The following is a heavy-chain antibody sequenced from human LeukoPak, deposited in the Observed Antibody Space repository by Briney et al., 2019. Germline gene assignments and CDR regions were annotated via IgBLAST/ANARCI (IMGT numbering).Heavy chain of an antibody. CDR3: ARVAGSGSYSSEGGFDY. D-gene: IGHD1-26*01. Sequence: PGGSLRLSCAASGFTFSSYSMNWVRQAPGKGLEWVSYISSSGSTIYYADSVKGRFTISRDNAKNSLYLQMNSLRAEDTAVYYCARVAGSGSYSSEGGFDYWGQGTLVTVSS. CDR1: GFTFSSYS. J-gene: IGHJ4*02. V-gene: IGHV3-48*04. CDR2: ISSSGSTI.